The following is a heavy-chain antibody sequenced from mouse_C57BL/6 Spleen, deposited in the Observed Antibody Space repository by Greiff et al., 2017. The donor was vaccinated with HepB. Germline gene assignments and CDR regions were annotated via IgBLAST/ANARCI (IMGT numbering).Heavy chain of an antibody. CDR1: GYAFSSYW. J-gene: IGHJ2*01. CDR2: IYPGDGDT. CDR3: ARGVYYDYGVDY. V-gene: IGHV1-80*01. D-gene: IGHD2-4*01. Sequence: VKLQQSGAELVKPGASVKISCKASGYAFSSYWMNWVKQRPGKGLEWIGQIYPGDGDTNCNGKFKGKATLTADKSSSTAYMQLSSLTSEDSAVYFCARGVYYDYGVDYWGQGTTLTVSS.